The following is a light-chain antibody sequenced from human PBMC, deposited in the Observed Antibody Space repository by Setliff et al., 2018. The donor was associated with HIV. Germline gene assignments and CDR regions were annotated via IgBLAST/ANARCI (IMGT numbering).Light chain of an antibody. J-gene: IGLJ1*01. CDR1: SSDIGSYNY. V-gene: IGLV2-23*02. Sequence: QSVLTQPASVSGSPGQSITISCSGTSSDIGSYNYVSWYQQYPGKAPKLIIYEVFKRPSGVSNRFSGSKSDNTASLTVSGLQAEDEAEYYCCSHAPRSFVFGTGTKVTVL. CDR3: CSHAPRSFV. CDR2: EVF.